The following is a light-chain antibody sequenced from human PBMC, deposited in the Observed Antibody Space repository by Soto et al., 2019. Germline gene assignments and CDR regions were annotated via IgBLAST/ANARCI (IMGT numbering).Light chain of an antibody. J-gene: IGKJ1*01. CDR3: QQSYRTPRT. CDR1: QSISSY. Sequence: DIQMTQSPSSLSASVGDRVTITCRASQSISSYLNWYQQKPGKAPKLLIYAASSLQSGVPSRFSRSGSATDFTLTISSLQPEDFATYYCQQSYRTPRTFGQGTKVEIK. CDR2: AAS. V-gene: IGKV1-39*01.